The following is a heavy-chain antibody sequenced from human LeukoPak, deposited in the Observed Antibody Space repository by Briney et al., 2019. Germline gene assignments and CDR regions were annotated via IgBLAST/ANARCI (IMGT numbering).Heavy chain of an antibody. CDR2: MNPNSGNT. CDR3: AKDGEEYSSGWSHFDY. CDR1: GYTFTSYD. J-gene: IGHJ4*02. V-gene: IGHV1-8*01. D-gene: IGHD6-19*01. Sequence: ASVKVSCKASGYTFTSYDINWVRQATGQGLEWMGWMNPNSGNTGYAQKFQGRVTMTRNTSISTAYMELSSLRSEDTAVYYCAKDGEEYSSGWSHFDYWGQGTLVTVSS.